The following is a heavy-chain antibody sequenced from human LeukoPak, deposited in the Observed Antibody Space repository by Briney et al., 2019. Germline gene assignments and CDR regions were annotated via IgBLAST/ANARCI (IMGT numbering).Heavy chain of an antibody. J-gene: IGHJ4*02. V-gene: IGHV3-74*01. D-gene: IGHD3-10*01. CDR3: AKDVKMFRGPMIMRHFDY. CDR2: INTDGSYT. Sequence: PGGSLRLSCAASGFTFSSYWMHWVRQAPGKGLVWVSHINTDGSYTRYADSVKGRFTISRDNSKNTLYLQMNSVRVEDTAVYFCAKDVKMFRGPMIMRHFDYWGQGALVTVSS. CDR1: GFTFSSYW.